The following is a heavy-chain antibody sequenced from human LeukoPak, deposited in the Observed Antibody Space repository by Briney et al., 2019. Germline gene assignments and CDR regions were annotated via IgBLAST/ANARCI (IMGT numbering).Heavy chain of an antibody. D-gene: IGHD1-1*01. J-gene: IGHJ5*02. CDR1: GYSFTSYW. CDR3: ARGNWNDAEPYNWFDP. V-gene: IGHV5-10-1*01. CDR2: IDPSDSYT. Sequence: GESLRIPCKGSGYSFTSYWISWVRQMPGKGLEWMGRIDPSDSYTNYSPSFQGHVTISADKSIRTAYLQWSSLKASDTAMYYCARGNWNDAEPYNWFDPWGQGTLVTVSS.